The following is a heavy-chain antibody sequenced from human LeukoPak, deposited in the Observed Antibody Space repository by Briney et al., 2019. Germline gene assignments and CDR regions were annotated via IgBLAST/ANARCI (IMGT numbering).Heavy chain of an antibody. D-gene: IGHD1-26*01. Sequence: SETLSLTCDVSGASISRGSWWSWVRQPPGKGLEWIGEFSHSGITNFNPSLKSRVTISVDTSKNQLSLKLSSVTAADTAVYYCARPIVGATRGFDPWGQGTLVTVSS. CDR1: GASISRGSW. J-gene: IGHJ5*02. V-gene: IGHV4-4*02. CDR2: FSHSGIT. CDR3: ARPIVGATRGFDP.